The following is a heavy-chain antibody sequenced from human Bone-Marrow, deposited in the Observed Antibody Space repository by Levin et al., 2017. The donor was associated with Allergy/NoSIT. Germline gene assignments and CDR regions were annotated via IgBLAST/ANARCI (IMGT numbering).Heavy chain of an antibody. V-gene: IGHV3-7*01. J-gene: IGHJ3*02. CDR3: ARASRADRGYGSGGSCYDAFDS. D-gene: IGHD2-15*01. CDR1: GFTFSSYW. CDR2: IKQDGSEK. Sequence: GGSLRLSCAASGFTFSSYWMSWVRQAPGKGLEWVANIKQDGSEKYYVDSVKGRFTISRDHAKNSLYLQMSSLRAEETAVYYCARASRADRGYGSGGSCYDAFDSWGQGTMVTVSS.